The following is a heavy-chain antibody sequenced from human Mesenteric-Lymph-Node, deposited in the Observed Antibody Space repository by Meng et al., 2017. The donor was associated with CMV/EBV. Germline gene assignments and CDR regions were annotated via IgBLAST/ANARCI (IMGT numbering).Heavy chain of an antibody. CDR3: ARDLREEGIAARTFDY. CDR2: IIPILGIA. J-gene: IGHJ4*02. CDR1: GGTFSSYT. D-gene: IGHD6-6*01. Sequence: SVKVSCKASGGTFSSYTISWVRQAPGQGLEWMGRIIPILGIANYAQKFQGRVTMTTDTSTSTAYMELRSLRSDDTAVYYCARDLREEGIAARTFDYWGQGTLVTVSS. V-gene: IGHV1-69*04.